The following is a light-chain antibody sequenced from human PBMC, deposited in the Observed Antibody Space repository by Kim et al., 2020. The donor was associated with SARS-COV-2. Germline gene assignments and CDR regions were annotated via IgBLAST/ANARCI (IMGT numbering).Light chain of an antibody. Sequence: SVTISCTGTSSDVGSYSRVSWYQQPPGTAPKLMIYEVSTRPSGVPDRFSGSKSGNTASLTISGLQAEDEADYYCSSYTSSSTLDVVFGGGTQLTVL. J-gene: IGLJ2*01. CDR3: SSYTSSSTLDVV. V-gene: IGLV2-18*02. CDR2: EVS. CDR1: SSDVGSYSR.